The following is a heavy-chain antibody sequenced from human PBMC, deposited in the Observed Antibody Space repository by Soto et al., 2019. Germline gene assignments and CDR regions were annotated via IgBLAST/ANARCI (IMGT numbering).Heavy chain of an antibody. Sequence: QVQLVQSGAEVKKPGSSVTVSCKASGGTFSSYAISWVRQAPGQGLEWMGGIIPIFGTANYAQKFQGRVTITTDEYTSTAYMELSSLRYEDTAVYYCARDRGGSDYEHDAFDIWGQGTMVTVSS. CDR3: ARDRGGSDYEHDAFDI. CDR1: GGTFSSYA. J-gene: IGHJ3*02. D-gene: IGHD5-12*01. V-gene: IGHV1-69*01. CDR2: IIPIFGTA.